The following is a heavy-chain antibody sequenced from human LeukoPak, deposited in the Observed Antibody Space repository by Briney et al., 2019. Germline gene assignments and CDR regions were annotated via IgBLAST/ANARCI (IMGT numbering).Heavy chain of an antibody. J-gene: IGHJ4*02. CDR2: INSDGSST. CDR1: GFTFSSYW. CDR3: ATVKKVAFGMNY. Sequence: GGSLRLSCAASGFTFSSYWMHWVRQAPGKGLAWVSRINSDGSSTSYADSVKGRFTISRDNAKNTLYLQMNSLRAEDTAVYYCATVKKVAFGMNYWGQGTLVTVSS. D-gene: IGHD3-10*01. V-gene: IGHV3-74*01.